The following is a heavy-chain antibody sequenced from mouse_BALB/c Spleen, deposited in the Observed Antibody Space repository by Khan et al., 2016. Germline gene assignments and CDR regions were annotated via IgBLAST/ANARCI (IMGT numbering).Heavy chain of an antibody. CDR3: ARATLLRLLAY. CDR1: GYTFTDYS. J-gene: IGHJ3*01. V-gene: IGHV9-2-1*01. Sequence: QIQLVQSGPELKKPGETVKISCKASGYTFTDYSMHWVKKTPGKGLKWLGWINTETGEPTYADDFKGRFAFSLETSASTAYLQITNLKNEDTATYFCARATLLRLLAYWGQGTLVTVSA. D-gene: IGHD1-2*01. CDR2: INTETGEP.